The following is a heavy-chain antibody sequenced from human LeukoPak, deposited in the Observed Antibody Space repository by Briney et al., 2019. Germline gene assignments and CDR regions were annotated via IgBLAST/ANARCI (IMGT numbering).Heavy chain of an antibody. Sequence: GGSLRLSCAASGFTFSNYGMYWVRQAPGKGLEWVAVISYDGSNKYYADSVKGRFIISRDNSKNTLYLQMNSLRVEDTAVYYCAKGNNWGVKNYYYYGMDVWGQGTTVTVSS. D-gene: IGHD7-27*01. CDR1: GFTFSNYG. J-gene: IGHJ6*02. CDR2: ISYDGSNK. CDR3: AKGNNWGVKNYYYYGMDV. V-gene: IGHV3-30*18.